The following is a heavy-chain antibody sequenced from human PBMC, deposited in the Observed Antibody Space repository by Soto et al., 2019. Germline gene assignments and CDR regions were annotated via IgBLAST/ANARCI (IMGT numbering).Heavy chain of an antibody. CDR3: ARDIEEAAAGSGFDY. CDR2: ISYDGSNK. D-gene: IGHD6-13*01. J-gene: IGHJ4*02. CDR1: GFTFSSYA. Sequence: QVQLVESGGGVVQPGRSLRLSCAASGFTFSSYAMHWVRQAPGKGLEWVAVISYDGSNKYYADSVKGRFTISRDNSKKTLYLQMNSLIAEDTAVYYCARDIEEAAAGSGFDYWGQGTLVTVSS. V-gene: IGHV3-30-3*01.